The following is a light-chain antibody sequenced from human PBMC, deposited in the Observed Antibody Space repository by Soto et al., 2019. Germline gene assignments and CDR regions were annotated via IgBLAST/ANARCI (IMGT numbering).Light chain of an antibody. CDR1: QSISSW. CDR2: DAS. CDR3: HQYNSEWT. J-gene: IGKJ1*01. Sequence: DIQMTQSPSTLSASVGDRVTITCRASQSISSWLAWYQQKPGKAPKLLIYDASSLESGVPSRFSGSGSGTEFTLTISSLQPDDFATYYCHQYNSEWTCGQGTKVEIK. V-gene: IGKV1-5*01.